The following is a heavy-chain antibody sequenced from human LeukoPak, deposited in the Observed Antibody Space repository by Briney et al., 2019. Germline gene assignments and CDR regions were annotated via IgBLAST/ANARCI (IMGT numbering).Heavy chain of an antibody. Sequence: PGRSLRLSCAASGFTFSSSALHWARQAPGKGLEWVAVISNDGNHKYYPDSVKGRFTISRDNSENTLYLQMNSLRVEDTAVYYCARGEKTSAGDYFDYWGQGTLVTVSS. CDR2: ISNDGNHK. CDR3: ARGEKTSAGDYFDY. V-gene: IGHV3-30*04. D-gene: IGHD3-10*01. J-gene: IGHJ4*02. CDR1: GFTFSSSA.